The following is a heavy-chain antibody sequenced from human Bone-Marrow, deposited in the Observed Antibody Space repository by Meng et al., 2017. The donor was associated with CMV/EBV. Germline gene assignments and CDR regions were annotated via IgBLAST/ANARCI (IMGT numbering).Heavy chain of an antibody. CDR1: GYTFTGYY. Sequence: ASVKVSCKASGYTFTGYYMHWMRQAPGQGLEWMGWISAYNGNTNSAQKLQGRVTMTTDTSTSTAYMELRRLRSDDTAVYYRARVMSRGFPRYCSSNSCDKRGMDVWGQGTTVTVSS. CDR3: ARVMSRGFPRYCSSNSCDKRGMDV. CDR2: ISAYNGNT. J-gene: IGHJ6*02. D-gene: IGHD2-2*02. V-gene: IGHV1-18*04.